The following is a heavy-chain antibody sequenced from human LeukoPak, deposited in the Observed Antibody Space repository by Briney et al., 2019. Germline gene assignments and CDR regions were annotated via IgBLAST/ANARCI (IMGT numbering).Heavy chain of an antibody. CDR1: GFTFSSYW. V-gene: IGHV3-7*01. CDR3: ARPRYSSSWYFFY. D-gene: IGHD6-13*01. CDR2: IKQDGSEK. Sequence: GGSLRLPCAASGFTFSSYWMSWVRQAPGKGLEWVANIKQDGSEKYYVDSVKGRFTISRDNSKNTLYLQMNSLRAEDTAVYCCARPRYSSSWYFFYWGQGTLVTVSS. J-gene: IGHJ4*02.